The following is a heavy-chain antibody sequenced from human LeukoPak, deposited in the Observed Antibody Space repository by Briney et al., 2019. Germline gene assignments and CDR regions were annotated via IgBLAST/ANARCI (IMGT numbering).Heavy chain of an antibody. CDR3: TTNSVLAFNRYFQN. D-gene: IGHD3-3*02. J-gene: IGHJ1*01. CDR1: GFIFSGYG. CDR2: ISFDGDNK. V-gene: IGHV3-33*08. Sequence: QSGGSLRLSCAASGFIFSGYGIHWVRQAPGRGLEWVAVISFDGDNKSYADSVKGRFTISRDNSKNMLYLQMNSLRAEDTAVYYCTTNSVLAFNRYFQNWGQGTLVTVSS.